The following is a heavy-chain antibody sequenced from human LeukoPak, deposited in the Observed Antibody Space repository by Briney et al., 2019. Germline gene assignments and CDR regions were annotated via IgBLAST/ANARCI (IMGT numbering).Heavy chain of an antibody. V-gene: IGHV3-30*18. CDR2: ISYDGSNK. Sequence: PGRSLRLSRAASGFTFSSYGMHWVRQAPGKGLEWVAVISYDGSNKYYADSVKGRFTISRDNSKNTLYLQMNSLRAEDTAVYYCAKSGIAAAGSAEDYWGQGTLVTVSS. CDR1: GFTFSSYG. CDR3: AKSGIAAAGSAEDY. D-gene: IGHD6-13*01. J-gene: IGHJ4*02.